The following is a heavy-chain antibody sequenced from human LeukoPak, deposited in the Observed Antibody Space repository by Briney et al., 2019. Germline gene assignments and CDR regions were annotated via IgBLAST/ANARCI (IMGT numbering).Heavy chain of an antibody. J-gene: IGHJ5*02. Sequence: ASVKVSCKASGGTFSSYAVSWVRQAPGQGLEWMGGIIPIFGTANYAQKFQGRVTITTDESTSIAYMELSSLRSEDTAVYYCARAKVLGLYNWFDPWGQGTLVTVSS. CDR3: ARAKVLGLYNWFDP. CDR1: GGTFSSYA. V-gene: IGHV1-69*05. CDR2: IIPIFGTA. D-gene: IGHD4/OR15-4a*01.